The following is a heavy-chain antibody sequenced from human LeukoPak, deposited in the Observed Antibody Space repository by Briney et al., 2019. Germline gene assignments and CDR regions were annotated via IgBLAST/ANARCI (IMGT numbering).Heavy chain of an antibody. V-gene: IGHV4-59*08. D-gene: IGHD3-10*01. CDR2: IYYSGST. CDR1: GGSISSYY. J-gene: IGHJ6*03. Sequence: SETLSLTCTVSGGSISSYYWSWIRQPPGKGLEWIGYIYYSGSTNYNPSLKSRVTISVDTSKNQFSLKLSSVTAADTAVYYCARPYGSGYYYYYMDVWGKGTTVTVSS. CDR3: ARPYGSGYYYYYMDV.